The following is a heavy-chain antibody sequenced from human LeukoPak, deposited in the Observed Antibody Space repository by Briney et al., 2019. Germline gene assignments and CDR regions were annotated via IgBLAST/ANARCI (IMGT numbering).Heavy chain of an antibody. Sequence: PGGSLRLSCAASGFTVSNNSMSWVRQAPGKGLEWVSIIYSGGTTYYTDSVKGRFTISRDNAKNSLYLQMNSLRAEDTAVYYCARDSSVDYWGQGTLVTVSS. CDR2: IYSGGTT. D-gene: IGHD6-19*01. J-gene: IGHJ4*02. V-gene: IGHV3-66*01. CDR3: ARDSSVDY. CDR1: GFTVSNNS.